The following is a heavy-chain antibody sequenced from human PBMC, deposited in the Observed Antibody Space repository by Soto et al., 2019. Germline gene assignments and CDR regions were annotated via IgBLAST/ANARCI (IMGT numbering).Heavy chain of an antibody. D-gene: IGHD1-26*01. CDR1: GFTFSSYA. Sequence: GGSLRLSCAASGFTFSSYAMSWVRQAPGKGLEWVSAISGSGGSTYYADSVKGRFTISRDNSKNTLYLQMNSLRAEDTAVYYCAKDRRDTIVGATAFDYWGQGTLVTVSS. CDR2: ISGSGGST. CDR3: AKDRRDTIVGATAFDY. V-gene: IGHV3-23*01. J-gene: IGHJ4*02.